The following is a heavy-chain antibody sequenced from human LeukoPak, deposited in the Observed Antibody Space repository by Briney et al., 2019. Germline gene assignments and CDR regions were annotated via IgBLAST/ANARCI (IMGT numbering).Heavy chain of an antibody. D-gene: IGHD3-22*01. J-gene: IGHJ4*02. V-gene: IGHV4-4*02. Sequence: SETLSLTCAVSGGSISSSNWWSWVRQPPGKGPEWIGEIYHSGSTNYNPSLQSRVTISVDTSKNQFSLKLSSVTAADTAVYYCARHLMIVVVIAHFDYWGQGTLVTVSS. CDR2: IYHSGST. CDR3: ARHLMIVVVIAHFDY. CDR1: GGSISSSNW.